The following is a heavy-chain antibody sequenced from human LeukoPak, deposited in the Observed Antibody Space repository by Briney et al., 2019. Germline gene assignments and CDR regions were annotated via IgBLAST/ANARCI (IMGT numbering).Heavy chain of an antibody. CDR1: GDTFTSYY. CDR2: INPSGGSN. V-gene: IGHV1-46*01. Sequence: ASVKVSCKASGDTFTSYYMHWVRQAPGQGLEWMGIINPSGGSNTYAQKFQGRVTMTRDMSTSTVYMELSSLRSEDTAVYYCARGRHYYDSSDYYYEGDAFDIWGQGTLVTVS. D-gene: IGHD3-22*01. CDR3: ARGRHYYDSSDYYYEGDAFDI. J-gene: IGHJ3*02.